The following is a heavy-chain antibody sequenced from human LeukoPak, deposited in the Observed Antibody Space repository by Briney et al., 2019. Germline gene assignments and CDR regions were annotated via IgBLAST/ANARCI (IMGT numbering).Heavy chain of an antibody. CDR2: MNPNSGNT. CDR3: ARRRLGGLRFRIRNWFDP. D-gene: IGHD5-12*01. Sequence: ASVKVACKASAYTFTSYDINWVRQPTGQGREWMGWMNPNSGNTSDAKKFQRRFTRTRNISISTAYMELCSVRSGDTAVYYCARRRLGGLRFRIRNWFDPWGQGTLVTVSS. CDR1: AYTFTSYD. J-gene: IGHJ5*02. V-gene: IGHV1-8*01.